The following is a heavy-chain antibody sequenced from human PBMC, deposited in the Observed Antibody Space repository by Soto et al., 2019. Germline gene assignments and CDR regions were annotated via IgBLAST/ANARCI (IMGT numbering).Heavy chain of an antibody. Sequence: EVHLVESGGGLVKPGGSLRLSCAVSGFTFSSCTMNWVRQAPGKGLEWVSSISPSSGHIYYADSVKGRFTISRDNAKNSLFLQMNCLRGEDTAVYYCSGCSGGACHKNYGRDVWGQGTTVTVSS. CDR3: SGCSGGACHKNYGRDV. D-gene: IGHD2-15*01. J-gene: IGHJ6*02. CDR1: GFTFSSCT. V-gene: IGHV3-21*06. CDR2: ISPSSGHI.